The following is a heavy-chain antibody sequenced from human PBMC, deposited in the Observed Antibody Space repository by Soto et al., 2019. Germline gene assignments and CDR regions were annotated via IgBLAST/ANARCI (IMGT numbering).Heavy chain of an antibody. V-gene: IGHV4-30-2*01. Sequence: PSETLSLTCAVSGGSISSGGYSWSWIRQPPGKGLEWIGYIYHSGNNNYKQSLKNRVTMSVDRSKNQFYLKLTSVTAADTDVYYCARGWWEREGYVMDVWGQGTTVTVS. J-gene: IGHJ6*02. D-gene: IGHD1-26*01. CDR3: ARGWWEREGYVMDV. CDR2: IYHSGNN. CDR1: GGSISSGGYS.